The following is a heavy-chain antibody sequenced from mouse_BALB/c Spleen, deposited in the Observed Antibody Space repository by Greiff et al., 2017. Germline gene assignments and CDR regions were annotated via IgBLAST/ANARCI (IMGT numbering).Heavy chain of an antibody. V-gene: IGHV5-6-5*01. D-gene: IGHD1-1*01. CDR2: ISSGGST. J-gene: IGHJ3*01. Sequence: DVKLVESGGGLVKPGGSLKLSCAASGFTFSSYAMSWVRQTPEKRLEWVASISSGGSTYYPDSVKGRFTISRDNARNILYLQMSSLRSEDTAMYYCARGGDYYGSSLAWFAYWGQGTLVTVSA. CDR1: GFTFSSYA. CDR3: ARGGDYYGSSLAWFAY.